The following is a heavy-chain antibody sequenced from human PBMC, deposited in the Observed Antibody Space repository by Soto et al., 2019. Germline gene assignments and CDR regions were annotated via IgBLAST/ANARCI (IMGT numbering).Heavy chain of an antibody. CDR1: GGSISSYY. CDR2: IYTSGST. CDR3: ARDFSSMVRGPNWFDP. J-gene: IGHJ5*02. D-gene: IGHD3-10*01. V-gene: IGHV4-4*07. Sequence: SETLSLTCTVSGGSISSYYWSWSRQPAGKGLEWIGRIYTSGSTNYNPSLKSRVTMSVDTSKNQFSLKLSSVTAADTAVYYCARDFSSMVRGPNWFDPWGQGTLVTVSS.